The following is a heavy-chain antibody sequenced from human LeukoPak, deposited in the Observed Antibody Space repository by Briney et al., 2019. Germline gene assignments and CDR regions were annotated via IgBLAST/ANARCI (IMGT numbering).Heavy chain of an antibody. V-gene: IGHV3-74*01. Sequence: GGSLRLSCAASGFSFRSYWLHWIRQAPGKGLVWLSHIKIDGITTTYADSVKGRFTISRDNSKNTLYLQMNSLRAEDTAVYYCAKDLGEYYYGSGSLSYWGQGTLVTVSS. CDR3: AKDLGEYYYGSGSLSY. CDR1: GFSFRSYW. D-gene: IGHD3-10*01. CDR2: IKIDGITT. J-gene: IGHJ4*02.